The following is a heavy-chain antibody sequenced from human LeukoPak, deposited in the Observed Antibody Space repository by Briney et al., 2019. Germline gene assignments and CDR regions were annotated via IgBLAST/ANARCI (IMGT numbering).Heavy chain of an antibody. CDR2: IYYSGST. CDR1: GGSISSYY. D-gene: IGHD1-26*01. CDR3: ARATNSGSSNGDI. Sequence: SETLSLTCTVSGGSISSYYWSWIRQPPGKGLEWIGYIYYSGSTIYNPSLKSRVTISVDTSKNQFSLKLSSVTAADTAVYYCARATNSGSSNGDIWGQGTTVTVSS. J-gene: IGHJ3*02. V-gene: IGHV4-59*01.